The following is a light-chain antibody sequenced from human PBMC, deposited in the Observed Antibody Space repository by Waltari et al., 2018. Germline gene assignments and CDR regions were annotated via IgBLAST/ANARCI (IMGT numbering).Light chain of an antibody. CDR1: VSDICYYNF. Sequence: QSALSQSASVSGSPGQSITIPSTGTVSDICYYNFVSWYQQHPGKAPKLLIFDVSSWSSGVSHRFSGSKSGNTASLTISGLQAEDEADYYCSSYTSTNTIIFGGGTKVTVL. CDR3: SSYTSTNTII. J-gene: IGLJ2*01. CDR2: DVS. V-gene: IGLV2-14*03.